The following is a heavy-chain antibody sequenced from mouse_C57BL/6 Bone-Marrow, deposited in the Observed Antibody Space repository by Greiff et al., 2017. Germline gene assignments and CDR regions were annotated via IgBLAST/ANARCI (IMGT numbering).Heavy chain of an antibody. Sequence: EVQLQQSGPELVKPGASVKISCKASGYTFTDYYMNWVKQSHGKSLEWIGDINPNNGGTSYNQKFKGKATLTVDKSSSTAYMELRSLTSEDSAVLCWGRRGPLGRGGGGGFAYWGQGTLVTVSA. CDR2: INPNNGGT. J-gene: IGHJ3*01. D-gene: IGHD3-1*01. CDR3: GRRGPLGRGGGGGFAY. V-gene: IGHV1-26*01. CDR1: GYTFTDYY.